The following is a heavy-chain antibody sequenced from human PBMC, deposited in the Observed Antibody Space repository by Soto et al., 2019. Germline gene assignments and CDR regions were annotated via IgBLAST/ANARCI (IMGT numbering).Heavy chain of an antibody. Sequence: GGSLRLSCAASGFTVSSNYMSWVRQAPGKGLEWVSVIYSGGSTYYADSVKGRFTISRDNSKNTLYLQMNSLRAEDTAVYYCEISVVDSTPFDYWGQGTLFTFSS. CDR2: IYSGGST. CDR3: EISVVDSTPFDY. CDR1: GFTVSSNY. V-gene: IGHV3-66*01. D-gene: IGHD2-21*01. J-gene: IGHJ4*02.